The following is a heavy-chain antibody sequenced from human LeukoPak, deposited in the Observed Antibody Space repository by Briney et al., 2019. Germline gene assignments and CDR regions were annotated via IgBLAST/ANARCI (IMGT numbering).Heavy chain of an antibody. CDR2: IYYSGST. Sequence: NPTETLSLTCTVSGGSISSYYWSWIRQPPGKGLEWIGYIYYSGSTNYNPSLKSRVTISVDTSKNQFSLKLSSVTAADTAVYYCARTGAFDIWGQGTMVTVSS. V-gene: IGHV4-59*01. J-gene: IGHJ3*02. CDR1: GGSISSYY. CDR3: ARTGAFDI.